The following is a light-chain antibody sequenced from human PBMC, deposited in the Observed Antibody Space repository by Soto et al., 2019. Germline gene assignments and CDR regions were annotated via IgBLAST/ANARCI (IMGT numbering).Light chain of an antibody. J-gene: IGLJ3*02. V-gene: IGLV1-40*01. CDR2: GNS. CDR1: SSNIGAGYD. Sequence: QSVLTQPPSVSGAPGQRVTISFTGSSSNIGAGYDVHWYQQLPGTAPKLLIYGNSNRPSGVPDRFSVSKSGTSASLAITGLQAEDEADYYCSSYTSSSTRVFVGGTKLTVL. CDR3: SSYTSSSTRV.